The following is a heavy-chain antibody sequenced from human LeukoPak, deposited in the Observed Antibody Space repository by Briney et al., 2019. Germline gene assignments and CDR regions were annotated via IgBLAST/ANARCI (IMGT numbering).Heavy chain of an antibody. CDR1: GFTFSNAW. Sequence: PGGSLRLSCAASGFTFSNAWMSWVRQAPGKRLEWVGRIKSKTDGGTTDYAAPVKGRFTISRDDSKNTLYLQMNSLKTEDTAVYYCVATREYSNYVSYYYMDVWGKGTTVTVSS. V-gene: IGHV3-15*01. J-gene: IGHJ6*03. CDR2: IKSKTDGGTT. D-gene: IGHD4-11*01. CDR3: VATREYSNYVSYYYMDV.